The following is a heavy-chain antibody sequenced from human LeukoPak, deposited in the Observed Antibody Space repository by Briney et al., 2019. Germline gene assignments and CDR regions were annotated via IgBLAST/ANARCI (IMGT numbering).Heavy chain of an antibody. V-gene: IGHV1-2*02. CDR1: GYTFTDYY. D-gene: IGHD3-22*01. CDR3: ARRLYYYDTSGYYSDAFDL. Sequence: ASLKVSCKASGYTFTDYYLHWVRQAPGQGLEWMGWINPHSGVTDYAQRFQGRVAMTRDTSIGTAYMELSRLRSDDTAIYYCARRLYYYDTSGYYSDAFDLWGQGAMVTVSS. J-gene: IGHJ3*01. CDR2: INPHSGVT.